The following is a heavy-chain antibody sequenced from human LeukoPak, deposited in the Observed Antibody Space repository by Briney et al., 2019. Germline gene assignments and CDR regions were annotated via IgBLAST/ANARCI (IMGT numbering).Heavy chain of an antibody. CDR2: INSDGSST. Sequence: PGGSLRLSCAASGFTFSSDWMHCGRQAPGKGLVWVSRINSDGSSTTYADSVKGRFTISRDNSKNPLYLQMNSLRATDTAGYYCVRVVGYASSGHYKGYLQHWGQGTLVTVSS. CDR1: GFTFSSDW. D-gene: IGHD3-22*01. CDR3: VRVVGYASSGHYKGYLQH. V-gene: IGHV3-74*01. J-gene: IGHJ1*01.